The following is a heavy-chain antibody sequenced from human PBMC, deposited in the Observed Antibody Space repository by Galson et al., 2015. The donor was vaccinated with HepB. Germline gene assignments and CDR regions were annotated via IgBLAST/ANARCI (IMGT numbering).Heavy chain of an antibody. D-gene: IGHD2-21*01. J-gene: IGHJ3*02. CDR3: ARNIVVTKGDAFDI. CDR2: ISSSSSYI. CDR1: GFTFSSYS. Sequence: SLRLSCAASGFTFSSYSMNWVRQAPGKGLEWVSSISSSSSYIYYADSVKGRFTISRDNAKNSLYLQMNSLRAEDTAVYYCARNIVVTKGDAFDIWGQGTMVTVSS. V-gene: IGHV3-21*01.